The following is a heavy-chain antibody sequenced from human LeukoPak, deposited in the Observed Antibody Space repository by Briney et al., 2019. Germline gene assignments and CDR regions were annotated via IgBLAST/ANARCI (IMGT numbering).Heavy chain of an antibody. CDR2: IKNKTDGGTT. J-gene: IGHJ4*02. Sequence: GGSLRLSCAASGLTFSNAWMSWVRHAPGKGLEWVGRIKNKTDGGTTDYAAPVKGKFTISRDDSKNTLYLQMNSLKTADTAVYYCTTDVSWEPLDYWGQGTLVTVSS. D-gene: IGHD1-26*01. V-gene: IGHV3-15*01. CDR3: TTDVSWEPLDY. CDR1: GLTFSNAW.